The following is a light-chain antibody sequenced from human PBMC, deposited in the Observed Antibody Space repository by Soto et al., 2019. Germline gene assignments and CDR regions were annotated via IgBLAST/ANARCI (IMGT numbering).Light chain of an antibody. CDR2: TAS. CDR1: QSVASSS. Sequence: EIVLTQSPGTLSLSPGERATLSCRASQSVASSSIAWFQQKPGQPPRPLIYTASSRAPGIPDRFTASGSGTDFTLTISRLEPEDFAVYYCHKYGPSPLTLGGGTKVEI. CDR3: HKYGPSPLT. V-gene: IGKV3-20*01. J-gene: IGKJ4*01.